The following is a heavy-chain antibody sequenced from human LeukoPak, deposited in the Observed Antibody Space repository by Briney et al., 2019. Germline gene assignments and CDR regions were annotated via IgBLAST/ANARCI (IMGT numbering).Heavy chain of an antibody. V-gene: IGHV3-64*01. CDR3: ARGKRGGYWDNAFDI. D-gene: IGHD2-21*01. J-gene: IGHJ3*02. CDR1: GFTFSSYA. Sequence: GGSLRLSCAASGFTFSSYAMHWVRQAPGKGLEYVSAISSNGGSTYYANSVKGRFTISRDNSKNTLYLQMGSLRAEDMAVYHCARGKRGGYWDNAFDIWGQGTMVTVSS. CDR2: ISSNGGST.